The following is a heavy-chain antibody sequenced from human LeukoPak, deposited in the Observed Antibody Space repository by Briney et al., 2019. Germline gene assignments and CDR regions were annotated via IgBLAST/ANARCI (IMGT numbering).Heavy chain of an antibody. V-gene: IGHV3-21*01. D-gene: IGHD3-10*01. CDR2: ISSSSSYI. CDR1: GFTFSSYS. CDR3: ARDLPGYYGSGSYYYYDY. Sequence: GGSLRLSCAASGFTFSSYSMNWVRQAPGKGLEWVSSISSSSSYICYADSVKGRFTISRDNAKNSLYLQMNSLRAEDTAVYYCARDLPGYYGSGSYYYYDYWGQGTLVTVSS. J-gene: IGHJ4*02.